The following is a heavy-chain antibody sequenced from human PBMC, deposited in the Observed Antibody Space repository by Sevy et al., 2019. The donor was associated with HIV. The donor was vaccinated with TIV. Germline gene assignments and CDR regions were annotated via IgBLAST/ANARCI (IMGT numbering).Heavy chain of an antibody. J-gene: IGHJ4*02. CDR1: GFTFSNYA. Sequence: GGSLRLSCGASGFTFSNYAMSWVRQAPGKGPEWVAGINNVGSTYYADSVKGRFTIPRENSKTMAFLQMSCLRAEETAVYCCASGDTTVITDLDYWGQGALVTVSS. CDR2: INNVGST. CDR3: ASGDTTVITDLDY. V-gene: IGHV3-23*01. D-gene: IGHD3-16*01.